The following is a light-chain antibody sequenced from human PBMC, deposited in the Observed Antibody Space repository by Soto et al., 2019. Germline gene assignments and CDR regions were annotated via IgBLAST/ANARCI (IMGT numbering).Light chain of an antibody. CDR1: QSVRSN. CDR3: QQYNNWPPWT. J-gene: IGKJ2*02. V-gene: IGKV3-15*01. Sequence: EIVMTQSPATLSVSPGERATLSCRASQSVRSNLAWYQQKPGQAPRLLIYGASTRATGIRARFSGSGSGTEFTLTISSLQSEDFAVYYCQQYNNWPPWTFGQGTKLEIK. CDR2: GAS.